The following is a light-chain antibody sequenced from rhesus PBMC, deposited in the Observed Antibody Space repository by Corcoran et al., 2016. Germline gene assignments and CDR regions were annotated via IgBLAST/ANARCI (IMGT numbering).Light chain of an antibody. V-gene: IGKV1-38*01. CDR3: QQRNTFPFT. CDR1: QGISSY. Sequence: DIQLTQSPSSLSASVGDRVTITCRASQGISSYLAWYQQKSGKAPKLLFFDASSLQSGVPSRFSGSGSGIEFTLTIRRLQPEDFATYYCQQRNTFPFTFGPGTKLDIK. CDR2: DAS. J-gene: IGKJ3*01.